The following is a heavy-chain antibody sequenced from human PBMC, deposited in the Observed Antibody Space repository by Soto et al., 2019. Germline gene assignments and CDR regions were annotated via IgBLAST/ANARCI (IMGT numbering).Heavy chain of an antibody. CDR3: ARAHHYDFWSGYYHWFDP. V-gene: IGHV4-31*03. Sequence: SETLSLTCTVSGGSISSGGYYWSWIRQHPGKGLEWIGYIYYSGSTYYNPSLKSRVTISVDTSKNQFSLKLSSVTAADTAVYYCARAHHYDFWSGYYHWFDPWGQGTLVTVSS. J-gene: IGHJ5*02. CDR2: IYYSGST. CDR1: GGSISSGGYY. D-gene: IGHD3-3*01.